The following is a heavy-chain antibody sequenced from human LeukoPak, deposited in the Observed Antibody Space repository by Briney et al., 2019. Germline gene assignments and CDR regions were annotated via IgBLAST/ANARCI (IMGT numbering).Heavy chain of an antibody. CDR1: GGSISSHY. CDR2: IYYSGST. Sequence: SETLSLTCTVSGGSISSHYWSWIRQPPGKGLEWIGYIYYSGSTNYNSSLKSRVTISVDTSKNQFSLRLTSVSAADTAVYYCARGRQWLANEFDYWGQGTLVTVSS. J-gene: IGHJ4*02. V-gene: IGHV4-59*11. CDR3: ARGRQWLANEFDY. D-gene: IGHD6-19*01.